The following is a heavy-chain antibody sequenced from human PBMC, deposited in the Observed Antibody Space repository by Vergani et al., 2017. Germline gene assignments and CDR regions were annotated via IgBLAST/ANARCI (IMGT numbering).Heavy chain of an antibody. V-gene: IGHV3-33*06. CDR2: IWYDGSNK. Sequence: QVQLVESGGGVVQPGRSLRLSCAASGFTFSSYGIHWVRQAPGKGLEWVAVIWYDGSNKYYADSVKGRFTISRDNSKNTLYLQMNSLRAEDTAVYYCAKEPALGWEHTVSHYWGQGTLVTVSS. CDR1: GFTFSSYG. D-gene: IGHD1-26*01. J-gene: IGHJ4*02. CDR3: AKEPALGWEHTVSHY.